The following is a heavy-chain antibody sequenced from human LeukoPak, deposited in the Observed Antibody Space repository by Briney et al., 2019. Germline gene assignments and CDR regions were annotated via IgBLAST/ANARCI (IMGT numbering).Heavy chain of an antibody. J-gene: IGHJ4*02. D-gene: IGHD6-19*01. V-gene: IGHV1-69*01. CDR1: GGTFSSYA. Sequence: SVKVPCKASGGTFSSYAISWVRQAPGQGLEWMGGIIPIFGTANYAQKLQGRVTITADESTSTAYMELSSLRSEDTAVYYCARAKTRTVAGNFDYWGQGTLVTVSS. CDR2: IIPIFGTA. CDR3: ARAKTRTVAGNFDY.